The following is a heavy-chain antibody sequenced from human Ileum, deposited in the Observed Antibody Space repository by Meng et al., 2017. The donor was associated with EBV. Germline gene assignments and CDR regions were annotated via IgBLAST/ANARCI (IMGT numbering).Heavy chain of an antibody. CDR3: ARDPAYPRGLFDS. Sequence: LQLQKPGPGLWMPSRPLSLPCTVSGDSIRNSDYYLDWIRQSPGKGLEWIASIYRSGRTSYDPSLKSRVTISLDTSKNQFSLKLSSVTAADTAVYYCARDPAYPRGLFDSWGQGTLVTVSS. J-gene: IGHJ4*02. D-gene: IGHD3-10*01. V-gene: IGHV4-39*07. CDR2: IYRSGRT. CDR1: GDSIRNSDYY.